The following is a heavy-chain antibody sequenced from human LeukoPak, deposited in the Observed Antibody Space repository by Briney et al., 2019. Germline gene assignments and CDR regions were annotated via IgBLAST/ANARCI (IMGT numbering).Heavy chain of an antibody. CDR1: GFTFYDYA. V-gene: IGHV3-43*02. CDR2: ISGDGAST. CDR3: VKDILGGGSFDY. D-gene: IGHD3-16*01. Sequence: GGSLRLPCAASGFTFYDYAMHWVRQDPGKGLVCVSLISGDGASTYYTESVRGRFTISRDNSKNSLYLQMNSLRTEDTTLYYCVKDILGGGSFDYWGQGTLVTVSS. J-gene: IGHJ4*02.